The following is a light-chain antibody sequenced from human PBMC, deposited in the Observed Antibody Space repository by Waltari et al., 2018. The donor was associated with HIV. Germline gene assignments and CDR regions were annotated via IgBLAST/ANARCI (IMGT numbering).Light chain of an antibody. CDR3: QSYHSGNWV. J-gene: IGLJ3*02. Sequence: NFMLTQPHSVSESPGKTVTISCTGTSGSVASNYVQWYQQRPGSAPTTVIYEDSQRPAGVPDRVSGSIDSSSNSASLTISGLKTEDEADYYCQSYHSGNWVFGGGTKLTVL. V-gene: IGLV6-57*02. CDR2: EDS. CDR1: SGSVASNY.